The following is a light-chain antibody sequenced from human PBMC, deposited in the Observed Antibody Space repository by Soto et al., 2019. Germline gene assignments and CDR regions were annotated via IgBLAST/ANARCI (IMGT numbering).Light chain of an antibody. CDR3: SSYTRTTLVV. Sequence: QSVLTQPASVSGSPGQSITISCTGSSSDVGGYNYVSWYQHHPGKAPKLMIYEVSNRPSGVSNRFSGSKSGNTASLTISGLQAEDEADYYCSSYTRTTLVVFGGGTKVTVL. CDR2: EVS. V-gene: IGLV2-14*01. J-gene: IGLJ2*01. CDR1: SSDVGGYNY.